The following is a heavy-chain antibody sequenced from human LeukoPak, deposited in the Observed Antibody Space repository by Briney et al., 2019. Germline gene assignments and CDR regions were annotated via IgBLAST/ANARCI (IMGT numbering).Heavy chain of an antibody. J-gene: IGHJ6*03. CDR3: ARVNIAAAGYYYYYYMDV. CDR1: GFTFSSYG. V-gene: IGHV3-30*19. Sequence: PGGSLGLSCAASGFTFSSYGMHWVRQAPGKGLEWVAVISYDGSNKYYADSVKGRFTISRDNSKNTLYLQMNSLRAEDTAVYYCARVNIAAAGYYYYYYMDVWGKGTTVTVSS. D-gene: IGHD6-13*01. CDR2: ISYDGSNK.